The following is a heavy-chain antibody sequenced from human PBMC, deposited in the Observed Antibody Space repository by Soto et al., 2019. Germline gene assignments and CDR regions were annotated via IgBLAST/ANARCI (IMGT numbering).Heavy chain of an antibody. CDR3: AREVIVASYGMDV. CDR1: GYTFTGYY. V-gene: IGHV1-2*04. J-gene: IGHJ6*02. D-gene: IGHD3-22*01. Sequence: ASVKVSCKASGYTFTGYYMHWVRQAPGQGLEWMGWINPNSGGTNYAQKFQGWVTMTRDTSISTAYMELSRLRSDDTAVYYCAREVIVASYGMDVWGQGTTVTVSS. CDR2: INPNSGGT.